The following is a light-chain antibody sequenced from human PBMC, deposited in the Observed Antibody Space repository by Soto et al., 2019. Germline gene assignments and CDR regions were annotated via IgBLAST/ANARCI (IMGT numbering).Light chain of an antibody. J-gene: IGLJ1*01. CDR2: EVN. CDR3: SSYTSNSPYV. V-gene: IGLV2-14*01. Sequence: QSALTQPASASGSPGQSITISCTGTSSDVGGYNFVSWYQQHPGKAPKLMIYEVNNRPSGVSNRFSGSKSGNTASLTISGLQAEDEADYYCSSYTSNSPYVFGTGTKLTVL. CDR1: SSDVGGYNF.